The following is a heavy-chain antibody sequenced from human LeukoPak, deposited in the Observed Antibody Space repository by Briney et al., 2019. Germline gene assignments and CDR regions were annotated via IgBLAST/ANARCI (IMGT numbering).Heavy chain of an antibody. CDR2: IYHSGST. CDR1: GYSISSGDY. J-gene: IGHJ5*02. D-gene: IGHD3-3*01. CDR3: ATGWSGYYWTT. V-gene: IGHV4-38-2*02. Sequence: SETLSLTCTVSGYSISSGDYWGWIRQPPGKGLEWIGSIYHSGSTYYNTSLKSRVTISVDTSKNQFSLKLNSVTAADTAVYYCATGWSGYYWTTWGQGTLVAVSS.